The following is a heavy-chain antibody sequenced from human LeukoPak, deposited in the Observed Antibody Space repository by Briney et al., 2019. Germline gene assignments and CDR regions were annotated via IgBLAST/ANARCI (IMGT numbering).Heavy chain of an antibody. J-gene: IGHJ6*04. CDR1: GFTFSSYE. D-gene: IGHD3-10*02. V-gene: IGHV3-48*03. CDR2: ISSSGSTK. CDR3: AELGITMIGGV. Sequence: GGSLRLSCAASGFTFSSYEMNWVRQAPGQGLKWVSYISSSGSTKYYADSVKGRFTISRDNAKNPLYLQMNSLRAEDTAVYYCAELGITMIGGVWGKGTTVTISS.